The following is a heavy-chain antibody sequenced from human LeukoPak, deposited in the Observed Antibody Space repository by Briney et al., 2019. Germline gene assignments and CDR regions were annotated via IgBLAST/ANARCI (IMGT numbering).Heavy chain of an antibody. CDR2: IWFDGSNK. Sequence: GGSLRLSCAASGFTFSSYGMHWVRQAPGKGLEWVAVIWFDGSNKYYADSVKGRFTISRDNSKSTLYLQMNSLRADDTAFYYCAREGYCSSTSCYLVNYWGQGTLVTVSS. J-gene: IGHJ4*02. V-gene: IGHV3-33*01. CDR3: AREGYCSSTSCYLVNY. D-gene: IGHD2-2*01. CDR1: GFTFSSYG.